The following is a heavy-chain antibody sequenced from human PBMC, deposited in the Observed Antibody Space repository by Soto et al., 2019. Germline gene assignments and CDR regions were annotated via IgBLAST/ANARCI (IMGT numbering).Heavy chain of an antibody. CDR1: GIIFEAHA. V-gene: IGHV3-33*01. D-gene: IGHD2-8*01. CDR3: VRVRNNNDKRLDV. CDR2: IWYGGTT. J-gene: IGHJ6*02. Sequence: QELLVESGGGVVRPGSSLRLSCVTSGIIFEAHAFHWVRQAPGKGLKWVALIWYGGTTYYEDSVQGRFTISRDNSKKTVFLQMNHLRPEDSGVYYCVRVRNNNDKRLDVWGQGTTVNVSS.